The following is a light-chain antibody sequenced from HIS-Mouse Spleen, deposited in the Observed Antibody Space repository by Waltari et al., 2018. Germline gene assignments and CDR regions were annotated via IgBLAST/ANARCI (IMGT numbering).Light chain of an antibody. J-gene: IGLJ2*01. CDR1: SSDVGGYNY. CDR3: SSYAGSNNFVV. CDR2: EVS. V-gene: IGLV2-8*01. Sequence: QSALPQPPSASGSPGQSVPISCTGTSSDVGGYNYVSWYQQHPGKPPKLMIYEVSKRPSGVPDRFSGSKSGNTASLTVSGLQAEDEADYYCSSYAGSNNFVVFGGGTKLTVL.